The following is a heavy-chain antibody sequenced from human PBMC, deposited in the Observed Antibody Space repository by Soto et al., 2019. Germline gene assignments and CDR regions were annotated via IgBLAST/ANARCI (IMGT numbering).Heavy chain of an antibody. CDR3: ARGAYGEVSFDY. Sequence: QVQLVQSGAEVKKPGASVKVSCKASGYTFTSYGISWVRQAPGQGLEWMGWIRTSKVDTNYAKNFQGRVTMTTDTSTSTAYMELGSLSSDDTAVYYCARGAYGEVSFDYWGQGPQVTVSA. CDR2: IRTSKVDT. V-gene: IGHV1-18*01. CDR1: GYTFTSYG. J-gene: IGHJ4*02. D-gene: IGHD3-10*01.